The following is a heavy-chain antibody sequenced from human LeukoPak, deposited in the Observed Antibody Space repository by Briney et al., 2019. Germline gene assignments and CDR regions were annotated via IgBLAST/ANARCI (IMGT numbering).Heavy chain of an antibody. CDR3: ARVSSYYYYYMDV. J-gene: IGHJ6*03. CDR2: IYHSGST. Sequence: SSETLSLTCAVSGGSISSSNWWSWVRQPPGKGLEWIGEIYHSGSTNYNPSLKSRVTISVDKSKNQFSLKLSSVTAADTAVYYCARVSSYYYYYMDVWGKGTTVTVSS. D-gene: IGHD2-2*01. CDR1: GGSISSSNW. V-gene: IGHV4-4*02.